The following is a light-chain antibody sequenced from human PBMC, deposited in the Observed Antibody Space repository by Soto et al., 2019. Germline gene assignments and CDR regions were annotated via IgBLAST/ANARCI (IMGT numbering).Light chain of an antibody. Sequence: EIVLTQSPGTLSLSPRERATLSCRASQSVSNAYLAWYQHKVGQSPRLLIYGASNRSPGIPDRFSGSGSGTDFTLTISRLEPEDFAVYYCQKYAASPQPFGQGTQVEVK. J-gene: IGKJ1*01. CDR1: QSVSNAY. CDR2: GAS. V-gene: IGKV3-20*01. CDR3: QKYAASPQP.